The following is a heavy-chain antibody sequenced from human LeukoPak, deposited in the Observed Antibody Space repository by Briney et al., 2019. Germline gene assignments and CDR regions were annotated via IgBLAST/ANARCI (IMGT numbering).Heavy chain of an antibody. CDR1: GFTLTGYY. CDR3: ARFVPVAANPKLDY. CDR2: INPNSGGT. J-gene: IGHJ4*02. V-gene: IGHV1-2*02. D-gene: IGHD6-19*01. Sequence: VASVNVSRKASGFTLTGYYMHSVRRAPGQGLEWLGWINPNSGGTNYAQTFQGRVTLPRDTSISTPYMALSWLRSDAPAVYFCARFVPVAANPKLDYWGEGTPVTVSS.